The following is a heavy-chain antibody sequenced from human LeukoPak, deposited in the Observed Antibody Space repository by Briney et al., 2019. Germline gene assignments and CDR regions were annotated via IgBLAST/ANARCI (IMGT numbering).Heavy chain of an antibody. J-gene: IGHJ1*01. V-gene: IGHV1-18*01. CDR1: GYTFTNYD. D-gene: IGHD2-21*01. CDR2: ISAYNGNT. Sequence: ASVKVPCKASGYTFTNYDINWVRQAPGQGLEWMGWISAYNGNTNYAQKLQGRVTMTTDTSTSTAYMELRSLRSDDTAVYYCARAEFPFRYFRHWGQGTLVTVSS. CDR3: ARAEFPFRYFRH.